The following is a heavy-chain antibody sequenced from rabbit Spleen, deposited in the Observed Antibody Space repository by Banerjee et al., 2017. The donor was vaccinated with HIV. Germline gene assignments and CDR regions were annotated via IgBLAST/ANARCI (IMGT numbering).Heavy chain of an antibody. CDR1: GVSFSGSSY. Sequence: QSLEESGGDLVKPGASLTLTCKASGVSFSGSSYMGWVRQAPGKGLEWIACIDAGSSGFTYFASWAKGRFTISKASSTTVTLQMTSLTAADTATYFCARDTSSSFSSYGMDLWGPGTLVTVS. D-gene: IGHD1-1*01. J-gene: IGHJ6*01. V-gene: IGHV1S40*01. CDR3: ARDTSSSFSSYGMDL. CDR2: IDAGSSGFT.